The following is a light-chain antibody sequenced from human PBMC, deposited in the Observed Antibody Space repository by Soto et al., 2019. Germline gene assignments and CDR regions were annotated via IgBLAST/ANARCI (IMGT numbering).Light chain of an antibody. J-gene: IGKJ3*01. CDR1: QSVSNNY. CDR2: GAS. Sequence: ESLLTQSPVTLSLSPVEIATLSCRDSQSVSNNYLAWYQQKPGQAPRLLIYGASSRATGIPDRFSGSGSGTDFTLTISRLEPEDFAVYYCQQYDSSPETFGPGTKVDNK. V-gene: IGKV3-20*01. CDR3: QQYDSSPET.